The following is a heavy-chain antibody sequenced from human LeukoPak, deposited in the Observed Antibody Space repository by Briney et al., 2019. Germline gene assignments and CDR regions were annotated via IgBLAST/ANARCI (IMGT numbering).Heavy chain of an antibody. Sequence: PGRSLRLSCAASGFTFSSYGMHWVRQAPDKGLEWVAVVSYDGSNKYYADSVKGRFTISRDKSKNTLYMQMNRLRAEDTAVYYCAKDQGLMITFGGVIPTGGGAFDIWGQGTMVTVSS. CDR2: VSYDGSNK. D-gene: IGHD3-16*02. CDR3: AKDQGLMITFGGVIPTGGGAFDI. J-gene: IGHJ3*02. CDR1: GFTFSSYG. V-gene: IGHV3-30*18.